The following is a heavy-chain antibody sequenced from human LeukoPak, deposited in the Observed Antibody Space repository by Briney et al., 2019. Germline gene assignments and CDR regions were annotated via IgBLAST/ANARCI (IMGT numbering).Heavy chain of an antibody. J-gene: IGHJ4*02. Sequence: SETLSLTCTVSGGSISSYYWSWIRQPPGKGLEWIGYIYYSGSTNYNPSLKSRVTMSVDTSQKQFSLRLSSVTAADTAVYYCARGRYLTTGGGAAAGFLDYWGQGTLVTVSS. CDR1: GGSISSYY. D-gene: IGHD6-13*01. CDR3: ARGRYLTTGGGAAAGFLDY. V-gene: IGHV4-59*12. CDR2: IYYSGST.